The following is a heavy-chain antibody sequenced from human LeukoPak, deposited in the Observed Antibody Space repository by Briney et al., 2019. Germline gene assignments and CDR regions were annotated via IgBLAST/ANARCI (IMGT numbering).Heavy chain of an antibody. CDR2: INHSGST. V-gene: IGHV4-34*01. CDR1: GGSFSGYY. Sequence: SETLSLTCAVYGGSFSGYYWSWIRQPPGKWLEWIGEINHSGSTNYNPSLKSRVTISVDTSKNQFSLKLSSVTAADTAVYYCARAGPRWDLGYWGQGTLVTVSS. CDR3: ARAGPRWDLGY. D-gene: IGHD1-1*01. J-gene: IGHJ4*02.